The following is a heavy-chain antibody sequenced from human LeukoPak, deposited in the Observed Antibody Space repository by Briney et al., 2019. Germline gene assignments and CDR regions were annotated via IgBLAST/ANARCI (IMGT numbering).Heavy chain of an antibody. CDR2: IKQDGSEI. Sequence: AGGSLRLSCAASGFTFSNYWMAWVRQAPGKGLEWVANIKQDGSEIYYVDSVKGRFTISRDNAKNSLYLQMNSLRAEDTAVYYCAWDYGGSSPFDYWGQGTLVTVSS. J-gene: IGHJ4*02. D-gene: IGHD4-23*01. CDR3: AWDYGGSSPFDY. CDR1: GFTFSNYW. V-gene: IGHV3-7*01.